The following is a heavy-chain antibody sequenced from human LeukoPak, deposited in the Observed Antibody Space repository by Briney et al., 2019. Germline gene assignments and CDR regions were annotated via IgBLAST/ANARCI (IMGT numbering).Heavy chain of an antibody. CDR3: AKGDYDFWSGLSY. CDR1: GFTFSNAW. J-gene: IGHJ4*02. D-gene: IGHD3-3*01. CDR2: ISGRGDNS. V-gene: IGHV3-23*01. Sequence: PGGSLRLSCAASGFTFSNAWMSWVRQAPGKGLDLVSTISGRGDNSNSADSVKGRFTVSRDNSKNTLYLQMDSLRVEDTAIYYCAKGDYDFWSGLSYWGQGALVTVSS.